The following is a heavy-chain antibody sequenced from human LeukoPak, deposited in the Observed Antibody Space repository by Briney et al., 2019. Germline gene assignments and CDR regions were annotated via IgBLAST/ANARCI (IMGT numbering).Heavy chain of an antibody. J-gene: IGHJ4*02. CDR1: GGSISSSNW. Sequence: PSETLSLTCAVSGGSISSSNWWSWVRQPPGKGLEWIGEIYHSGSTNYNPSLKSRVTISVDKSKNQFSLKLSSVTAADTAVYYCARALGYCSGGSCYVDYWGQGTLVTVSS. V-gene: IGHV4-4*02. CDR3: ARALGYCSGGSCYVDY. D-gene: IGHD2-15*01. CDR2: IYHSGST.